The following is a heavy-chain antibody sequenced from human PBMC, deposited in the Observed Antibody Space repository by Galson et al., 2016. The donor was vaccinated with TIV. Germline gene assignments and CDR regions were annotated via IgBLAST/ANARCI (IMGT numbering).Heavy chain of an antibody. CDR1: GGIFNSYG. J-gene: IGHJ1*01. Sequence: SVKVSCKASGGIFNSYGITWVRQAPRQALEWMGGVLAIFGTANYAQKFQGRVTITTDESTTTAYMELSSLRSEDTAVYYCARGGSYYPEYFQYWGQGALVTVSS. CDR3: ARGGSYYPEYFQY. CDR2: VLAIFGTA. D-gene: IGHD1-26*01. V-gene: IGHV1-69*05.